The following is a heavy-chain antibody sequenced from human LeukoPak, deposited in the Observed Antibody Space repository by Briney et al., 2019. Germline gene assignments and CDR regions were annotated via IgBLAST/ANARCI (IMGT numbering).Heavy chain of an antibody. CDR1: GFTFSRSA. D-gene: IGHD1-26*01. CDR2: FSAIGGTT. V-gene: IGHV3-23*01. J-gene: IGHJ4*02. CDR3: AKANYSGSYYFGS. Sequence: GGSLRLSCAASGFTFSRSAMNWVRQAPGKGLEWVSSFSAIGGTTYYADSVKGRFTISRDNSKNTLSVQMNSLRAEDTAVYYCAKANYSGSYYFGSWGQGTLVTVSS.